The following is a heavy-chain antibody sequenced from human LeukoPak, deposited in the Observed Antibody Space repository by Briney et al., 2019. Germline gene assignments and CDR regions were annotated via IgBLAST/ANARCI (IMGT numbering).Heavy chain of an antibody. Sequence: SETLSPTCTVSGGSISSYYWSWIRQPPGKGLEWIGYIYYSGSTNYNPSLKSRVTISVDTSKNQFSLKLSSVTAADTAVYYCARVPGGTDYDILTGYYPYPSGGMDVWGQGTTVTVSS. D-gene: IGHD3-9*01. J-gene: IGHJ6*02. CDR1: GGSISSYY. CDR2: IYYSGST. V-gene: IGHV4-59*01. CDR3: ARVPGGTDYDILTGYYPYPSGGMDV.